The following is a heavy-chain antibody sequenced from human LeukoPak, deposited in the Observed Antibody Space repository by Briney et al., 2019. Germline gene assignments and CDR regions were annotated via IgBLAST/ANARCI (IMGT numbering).Heavy chain of an antibody. CDR2: IYYSGST. V-gene: IGHV4-59*01. CDR1: GGSISSYY. Sequence: PSETLSLTCTVSGGSISSYYWSWIRQPPGKGLEWIGYIYYSGSTNYNPSLKSRVTISVDTSKNQFSLKLSSVTAADTAVYYCARDSVGYAFDIWGQGTMVTVSS. D-gene: IGHD1-26*01. J-gene: IGHJ3*02. CDR3: ARDSVGYAFDI.